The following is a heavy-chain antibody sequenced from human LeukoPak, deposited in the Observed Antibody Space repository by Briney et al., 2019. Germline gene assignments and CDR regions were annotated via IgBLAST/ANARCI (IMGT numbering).Heavy chain of an antibody. D-gene: IGHD2-2*02. Sequence: PGGSLGLSCAASGFTFTNNGFHWVRQAPGKGLEWVAAIWSDGSKKYYADSVKGRFTISKDNSKSTLYLQMNSLRAEDTAVYYCARDLSYTSLDYGGQGTLVTVSS. V-gene: IGHV3-33*01. CDR1: GFTFTNNG. CDR2: IWSDGSKK. J-gene: IGHJ4*02. CDR3: ARDLSYTSLDY.